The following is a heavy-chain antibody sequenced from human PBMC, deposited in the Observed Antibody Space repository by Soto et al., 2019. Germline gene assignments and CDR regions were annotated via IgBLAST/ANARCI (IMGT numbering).Heavy chain of an antibody. Sequence: GGSLRLSCAASGFTFDDYAMHWVRQAPGKGLEWVSGISWNSGSIGYADSVKGRFTISRDNAKNSLYLQMNSLRAEDTALYYCAKDMWSRRITGTTRRGYYYYYYMDVWGKGTTVTVSS. CDR2: ISWNSGSI. J-gene: IGHJ6*03. CDR1: GFTFDDYA. CDR3: AKDMWSRRITGTTRRGYYYYYYMDV. D-gene: IGHD1-20*01. V-gene: IGHV3-9*01.